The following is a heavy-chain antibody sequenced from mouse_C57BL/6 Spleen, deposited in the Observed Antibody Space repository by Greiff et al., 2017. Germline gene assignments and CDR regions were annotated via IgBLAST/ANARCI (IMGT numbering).Heavy chain of an antibody. Sequence: LVESGAELVKPGASVKISCKASGYAFSSYWMNWVKQRPGKGLEWIGQIYPGDGDTNYNGKFKGKATLTADKSSSTAYMQLSSLTSEDSAVYFCAKRGDCCYLDYWGQGTTLTVSS. V-gene: IGHV1-80*01. J-gene: IGHJ2*01. CDR2: IYPGDGDT. CDR1: GYAFSSYW. CDR3: AKRGDCCYLDY.